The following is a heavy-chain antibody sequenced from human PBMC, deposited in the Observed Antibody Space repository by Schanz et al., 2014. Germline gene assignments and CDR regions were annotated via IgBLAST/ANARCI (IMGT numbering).Heavy chain of an antibody. V-gene: IGHV3-33*01. D-gene: IGHD6-13*01. Sequence: QAQLMESGGGVVQPGTSLILSCSVSGFSLNTYGIHWFRQPAGKGLEWVAVIWNNGVTKYYADSVKGRFTVSRDSGQNSLYLQMNSLRAEDTAVYYCAREQIMAAAGLVDYWGHGTLVTVSS. CDR3: AREQIMAAAGLVDY. CDR2: IWNNGVTK. J-gene: IGHJ4*01. CDR1: GFSLNTYG.